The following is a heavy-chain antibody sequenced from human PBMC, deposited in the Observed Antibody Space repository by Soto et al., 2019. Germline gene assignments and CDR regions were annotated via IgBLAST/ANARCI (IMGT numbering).Heavy chain of an antibody. CDR1: GFTFSSYG. Sequence: GGSLRLSCAASGFTFSSYGMHWVRQAPGKGLEWVAVIWYDGSNKYYADSLKGRFTISRDNAKNSLYLQMNSLRAEDTAVYYCARDPTTVTYAFDIWGQGTMVTVSS. CDR2: IWYDGSNK. V-gene: IGHV3-33*01. CDR3: ARDPTTVTYAFDI. J-gene: IGHJ3*02. D-gene: IGHD4-17*01.